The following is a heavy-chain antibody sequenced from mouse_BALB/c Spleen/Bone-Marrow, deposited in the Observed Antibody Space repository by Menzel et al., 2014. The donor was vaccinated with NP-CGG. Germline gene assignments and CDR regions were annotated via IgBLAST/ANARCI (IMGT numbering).Heavy chain of an antibody. D-gene: IGHD1-1*01. J-gene: IGHJ2*01. CDR2: IDPANGNT. CDR1: GFNIKDTY. V-gene: IGHV14-3*02. CDR3: ARSYGSSPFDY. Sequence: VQLQQSGAELVNPGASVKLSCTASGFNIKDTYMHWVKQRPEQGLEWIGRIDPANGNTKYDPKFQGKATITADTSSNTAYLQLSSLTSEDTAVYYCARSYGSSPFDYWGQGTTLTVSS.